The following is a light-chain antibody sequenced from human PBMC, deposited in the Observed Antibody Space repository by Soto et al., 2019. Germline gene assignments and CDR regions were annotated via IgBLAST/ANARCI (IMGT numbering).Light chain of an antibody. CDR2: NVS. Sequence: QSALTQPASESGSPGQSITISCTGTSSDVGGYNYVSWYQQHPGKAPKLIIYNVSNRPSGVSNRFSGSKSGNTASLTISGLQAEDEGHYYCSSFTSSNTVLFGGGTKLTVL. J-gene: IGLJ2*01. V-gene: IGLV2-14*01. CDR1: SSDVGGYNY. CDR3: SSFTSSNTVL.